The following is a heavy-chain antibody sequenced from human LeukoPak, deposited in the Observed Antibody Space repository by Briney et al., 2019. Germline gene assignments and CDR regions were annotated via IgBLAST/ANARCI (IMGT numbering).Heavy chain of an antibody. CDR1: GFTFSSYA. CDR2: ISSNGGST. V-gene: IGHV3-64*01. Sequence: PGGSLRLPCAASGFTFSSYAMHWVRQAPGKGLEYVSAISSNGGSTYYANSVKGRFTISRDNSKNTLYLQMGSLRAEDMAVYYCARGNIVVVPAARRGMDVWGQGTTVTVSS. CDR3: ARGNIVVVPAARRGMDV. J-gene: IGHJ6*02. D-gene: IGHD2-2*01.